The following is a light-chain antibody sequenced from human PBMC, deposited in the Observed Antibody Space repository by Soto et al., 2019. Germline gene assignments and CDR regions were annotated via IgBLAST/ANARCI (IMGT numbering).Light chain of an antibody. CDR1: SSNIGAGYD. J-gene: IGLJ2*01. CDR2: GNT. CDR3: LSWDSSLSVV. V-gene: IGLV1-40*01. Sequence: QSVLTQPPSVSGAPGQRVTISCTGSSSNIGAGYDVHWYQQLPGRAPKLLIYGNTNRPSGVPDRFSASKSGTPAPLAITGLEAKDEAIYYCLSWDSSLSVVFGGGTKLTVL.